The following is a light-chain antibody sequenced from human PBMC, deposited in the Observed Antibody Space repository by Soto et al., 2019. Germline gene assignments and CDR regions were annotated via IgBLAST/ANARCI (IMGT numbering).Light chain of an antibody. CDR1: QDITNY. CDR3: QHYDHLPIT. CDR2: DAS. J-gene: IGKJ5*01. Sequence: DIQMTQSPSSLSASVGDRVTITCQASQDITNYLNWYQQKPGEAPRLLLYDASSLETGVPSRFSGSGSGTDFTFTISSLQPEDIATYYCQHYDHLPITFGQGTRLEI. V-gene: IGKV1-33*01.